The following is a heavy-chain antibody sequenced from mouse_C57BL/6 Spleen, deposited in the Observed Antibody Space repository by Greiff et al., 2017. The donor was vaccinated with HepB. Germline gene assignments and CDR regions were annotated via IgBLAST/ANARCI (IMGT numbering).Heavy chain of an antibody. Sequence: EVQLVESGGGLVKPGGSLKLSCAASGFTFSSYAMSWVRQTPEKRLEWVATISDGGSYTYYPDNVKGRFTISRDNAKNNLYLQMSHLKSEDTAMYYCARAGDYGTVFDYWGQGTTLTVSS. V-gene: IGHV5-4*01. CDR2: ISDGGSYT. D-gene: IGHD1-1*01. CDR3: ARAGDYGTVFDY. J-gene: IGHJ2*01. CDR1: GFTFSSYA.